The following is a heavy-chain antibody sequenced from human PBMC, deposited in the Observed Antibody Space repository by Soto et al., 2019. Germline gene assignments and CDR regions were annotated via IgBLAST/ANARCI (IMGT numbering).Heavy chain of an antibody. J-gene: IGHJ3*02. D-gene: IGHD3-22*01. Sequence: SLKISCKGSGYSFTSYWISWVRQMPGKGLEWMGRIDPSDSYTNYSPSFQGHVTISADKSISTAYLQWSSLKASDTAMYYCARPTRSYDSSGTHIANAFDIWGQGTMVTV. CDR1: GYSFTSYW. CDR3: ARPTRSYDSSGTHIANAFDI. CDR2: IDPSDSYT. V-gene: IGHV5-10-1*01.